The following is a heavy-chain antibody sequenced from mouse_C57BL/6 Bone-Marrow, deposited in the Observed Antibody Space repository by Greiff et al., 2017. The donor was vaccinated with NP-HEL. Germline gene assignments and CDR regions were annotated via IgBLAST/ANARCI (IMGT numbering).Heavy chain of an antibody. CDR1: GYAFTNYL. J-gene: IGHJ2*01. V-gene: IGHV1-54*01. CDR2: IYPGSGGI. Sequence: VQLQQSGAELVRPGTSVKVSCKASGYAFTNYLIEWVKQRPGQGLEWIGVIYPGSGGINYNEKFKGKATLTAEKSSSTAYMQRSSQTSEDSAVYFCARQLRTDVNYFDYWGQGTTLTVSS. D-gene: IGHD3-2*02. CDR3: ARQLRTDVNYFDY.